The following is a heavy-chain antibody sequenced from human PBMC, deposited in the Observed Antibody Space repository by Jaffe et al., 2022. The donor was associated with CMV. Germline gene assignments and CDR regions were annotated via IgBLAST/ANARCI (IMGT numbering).Heavy chain of an antibody. D-gene: IGHD1-7*01. J-gene: IGHJ4*02. Sequence: QVQLQESGPGLVKPSQTLSLTCTVSGGSISSGGYYWSWIRQHPGKGLEWIGYIYYSGSTYYNPSLKSRVTISVDTSKNQFSLKLSSVTAADTAVYYCARGVTGTYYTYYFDYWGQGTLVTVSS. V-gene: IGHV4-31*03. CDR2: IYYSGST. CDR1: GGSISSGGYY. CDR3: ARGVTGTYYTYYFDY.